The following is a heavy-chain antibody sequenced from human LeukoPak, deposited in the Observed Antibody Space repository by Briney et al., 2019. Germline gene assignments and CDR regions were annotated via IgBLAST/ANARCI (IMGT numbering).Heavy chain of an antibody. D-gene: IGHD6-19*01. V-gene: IGHV1-2*02. CDR2: INPNSGGT. CDR1: GYTFTGYY. J-gene: IGHJ4*02. CDR3: ARGSIAVAGTVVY. Sequence: ASVKVSCKASGYTFTGYYMHWVRQAPGQGLEWMGWINPNSGGTNYAQKFQGRVTMTRDTSTSTVYMELSSLRSEDTAVYYCARGSIAVAGTVVYWGQGTLVTVSS.